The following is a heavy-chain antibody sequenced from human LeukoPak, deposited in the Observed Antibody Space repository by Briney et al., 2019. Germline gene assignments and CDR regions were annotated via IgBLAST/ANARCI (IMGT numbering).Heavy chain of an antibody. CDR3: ARWTTVTRAFDY. CDR2: VNHSGRT. V-gene: IGHV4-34*01. Sequence: SETLSLTCAVYGGSFSGYYWTWVRQPPGKGLEWIGEVNHSGRTNYNPSLESRVTIAIDTSKNQFSLKLSSVTAADTAVYYCARWTTVTRAFDYWGQGTLVTVSS. J-gene: IGHJ4*02. CDR1: GGSFSGYY. D-gene: IGHD4-17*01.